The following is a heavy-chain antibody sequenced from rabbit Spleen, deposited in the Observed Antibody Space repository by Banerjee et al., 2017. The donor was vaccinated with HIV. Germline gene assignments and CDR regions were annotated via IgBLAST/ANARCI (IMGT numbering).Heavy chain of an antibody. Sequence: QEQLVESGGGLVQPGASLTLICTASGFSFSGGYDMSWVRQAPGKGLEWIGFVYTGNGKNYYASWAKGRFTISKTSSTTVTLQVTSLTAADTATYFCTRDDGSGHYIDGYFNLWGPGTLVTVS. CDR3: TRDDGSGHYIDGYFNL. V-gene: IGHV1S45*01. J-gene: IGHJ4*01. D-gene: IGHD1-1*01. CDR2: VYTGNGKN. CDR1: GFSFSGGYD.